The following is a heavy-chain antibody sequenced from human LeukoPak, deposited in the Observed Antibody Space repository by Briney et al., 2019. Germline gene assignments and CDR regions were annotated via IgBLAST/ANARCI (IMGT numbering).Heavy chain of an antibody. CDR3: AKEAPAVGNYFDY. CDR2: ISYDGSNK. Sequence: GGSLRLSCAASGFTFSSYGMHWVRQAPGKGLEWVAVISYDGSNKYYADSVKGRFTISRDNSKNTLYLQMNSLRAEDTAVYHCAKEAPAVGNYFDYWGQGTLVTVSS. V-gene: IGHV3-30*18. CDR1: GFTFSSYG. D-gene: IGHD6-19*01. J-gene: IGHJ4*02.